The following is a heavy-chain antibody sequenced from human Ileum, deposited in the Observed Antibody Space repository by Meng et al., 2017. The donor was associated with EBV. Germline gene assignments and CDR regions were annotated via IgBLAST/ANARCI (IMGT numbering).Heavy chain of an antibody. J-gene: IGHJ4*02. Sequence: LQEPAQTLVKPPQTLSLTCTVSGDCISSVGYFWSWIRQPPGKGLEWIGYIYYSGNTYYKPSLKSRVTMSVDTSKNQFSLKLSSVTAADTAVYYCARSLTTPYYFDDWGQGTLVTVSS. V-gene: IGHV4-30-4*01. CDR3: ARSLTTPYYFDD. D-gene: IGHD1-14*01. CDR1: GDCISSVGYF. CDR2: IYYSGNT.